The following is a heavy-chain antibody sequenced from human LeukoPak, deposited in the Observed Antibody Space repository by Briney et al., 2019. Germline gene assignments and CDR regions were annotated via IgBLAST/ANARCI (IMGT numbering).Heavy chain of an antibody. D-gene: IGHD6-19*01. J-gene: IGHJ4*02. CDR1: GFTFSSYW. CDR3: ARPLVAGAKRDY. Sequence: GGSLRLSCAASGFTFSSYWMSWVRQAPGKGRKGVANIKQDGSEKYYVDSVKGRFTISRDNAKNSLYLQMNSLRAEDTAVYYCARPLVAGAKRDYWGQGTLVTVSS. CDR2: IKQDGSEK. V-gene: IGHV3-7*01.